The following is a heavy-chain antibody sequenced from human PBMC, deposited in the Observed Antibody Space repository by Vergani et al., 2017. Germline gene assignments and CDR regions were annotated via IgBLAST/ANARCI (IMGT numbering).Heavy chain of an antibody. D-gene: IGHD3-9*01. Sequence: QVQVVQSGAEVKKSGASVKVSCKTSGYTFSNYYMHWVRQAPGQGLEWMGIINPSGGHTNYAQKFQGRVTMTRDTSTSTVYMELSSLRSEDTAYYYCARGDYGILTGYRYWGQGTLVTVSA. V-gene: IGHV1-46*03. CDR3: ARGDYGILTGYRY. CDR1: GYTFSNYY. CDR2: INPSGGHT. J-gene: IGHJ4*02.